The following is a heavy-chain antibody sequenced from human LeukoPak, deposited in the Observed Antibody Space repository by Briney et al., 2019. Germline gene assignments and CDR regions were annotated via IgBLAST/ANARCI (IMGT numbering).Heavy chain of an antibody. CDR3: ARVGPTGTYFDY. J-gene: IGHJ4*02. D-gene: IGHD2-8*02. CDR2: IIPIFATA. V-gene: IGHV1-69*06. Sequence: EASVKVSCKASGGTFSSYAISWVRQAPGQGLEWMGGIIPIFATANYAQKFQGRVTITADKSTSTAYMELSSLRSEDTAVYYCARVGPTGTYFDYWGQGTLVTVSS. CDR1: GGTFSSYA.